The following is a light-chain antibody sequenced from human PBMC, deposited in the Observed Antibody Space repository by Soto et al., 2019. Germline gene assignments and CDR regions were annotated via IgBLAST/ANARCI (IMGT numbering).Light chain of an antibody. CDR2: GAS. CDR1: QSVSSSY. J-gene: IGKJ4*01. Sequence: EMVLTQSPGTLSLSPGERATLSCRASQSVSSSYLAWYQQKPGQAPRLLIYGASSRATGIPDRFSGSGSGTDFTLTISRLEPEDFAVYYCQPYRSSPTFGGGKKVEIK. CDR3: QPYRSSPT. V-gene: IGKV3-20*01.